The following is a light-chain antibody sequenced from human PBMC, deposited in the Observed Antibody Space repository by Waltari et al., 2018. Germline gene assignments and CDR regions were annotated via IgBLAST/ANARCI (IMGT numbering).Light chain of an antibody. Sequence: QSALTQPASVSGSPGQSITLSCPGTSSDVGGYNYVSRYQQHPGKAPKLIIFTVSDRPSGVSNRFSGSKSGNTASLTISGLQAEDEADYYCSSYIGSSTLELFGGGTSLTVL. CDR3: SSYIGSSTLEL. V-gene: IGLV2-14*03. CDR2: TVS. CDR1: SSDVGGYNY. J-gene: IGLJ2*01.